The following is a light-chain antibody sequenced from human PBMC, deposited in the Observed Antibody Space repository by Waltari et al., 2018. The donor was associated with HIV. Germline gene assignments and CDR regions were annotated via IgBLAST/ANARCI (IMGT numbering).Light chain of an antibody. J-gene: IGKJ4*01. V-gene: IGKV1D-12*01. Sequence: DIQLTQAPSSVSVFVGGNVSITCRASQSVGDKFAWYQVKTGEAPKLLIYGASKLQSGVPSRFAASVSGPEFSLTITGLQSDDSGTYFCQQAFSFPHTFGGGT. CDR3: QQAFSFPHT. CDR1: QSVGDK. CDR2: GAS.